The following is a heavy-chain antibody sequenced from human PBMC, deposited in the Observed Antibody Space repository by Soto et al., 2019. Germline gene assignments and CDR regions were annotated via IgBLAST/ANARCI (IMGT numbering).Heavy chain of an antibody. V-gene: IGHV3-74*01. D-gene: IGHD2-21*01. J-gene: IGHJ4*02. CDR3: VRYGCGLGLDY. Sequence: EVQLVESGGGLVQPGGSLRLSCVASGFTFSTYWMHWVRQTPGEGLVWVSHTDSDGTFTTYADSVKGRFTISRDHAKSTLDLQMHSLRAEDAGVSYCVRYGCGLGLDYWGLGSLATV. CDR2: TDSDGTFT. CDR1: GFTFSTYW.